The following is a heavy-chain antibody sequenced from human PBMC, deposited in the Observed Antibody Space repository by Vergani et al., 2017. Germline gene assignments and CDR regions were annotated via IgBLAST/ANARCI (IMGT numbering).Heavy chain of an antibody. V-gene: IGHV3-33*01. CDR2: IWYDGTKK. Sequence: QVQLVQSGGGVVQPGRSLRLSCAASGFSFSGYGMHWVRRTPGGGLEWLALIWYDGTKKHYADSVKGRFTISRDNSKNTLYLEMNSLGVEDTAVYYCARDRSGRPSDFDYWGQGTLVTVSS. J-gene: IGHJ4*02. CDR1: GFSFSGYG. CDR3: ARDRSGRPSDFDY.